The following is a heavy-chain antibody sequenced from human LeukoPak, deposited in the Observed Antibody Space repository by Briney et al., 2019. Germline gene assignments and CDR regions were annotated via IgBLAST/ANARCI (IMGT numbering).Heavy chain of an antibody. J-gene: IGHJ5*02. CDR3: ARERTYYYGSGSPGNWFDP. D-gene: IGHD3-10*01. CDR2: IIPILGIA. Sequence: SVKVSCKASGGTFSSYAISWVRQAPGQGLEWMGRIIPILGIANYAQKFQGRVTITADKSTSTAYMELSSLRSEDTAVYYCARERTYYYGSGSPGNWFDPWGQGTPVTVSS. V-gene: IGHV1-69*04. CDR1: GGTFSSYA.